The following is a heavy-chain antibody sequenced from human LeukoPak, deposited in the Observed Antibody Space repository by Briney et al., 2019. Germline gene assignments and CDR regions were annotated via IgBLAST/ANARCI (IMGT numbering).Heavy chain of an antibody. V-gene: IGHV3-23*01. D-gene: IGHD3-3*01. CDR3: AKDLGRFGVGVSLDF. Sequence: GGSLRLSCLASGFTVGNNHMSWVRQAPGKGLEWVSSITGSGGSTYYVDSEKGRFTISRDNSKNTVYLKMHSLRAEDTAVYYCAKDLGRFGVGVSLDFWGLGTLVTVAS. J-gene: IGHJ4*02. CDR1: GFTVGNNH. CDR2: ITGSGGST.